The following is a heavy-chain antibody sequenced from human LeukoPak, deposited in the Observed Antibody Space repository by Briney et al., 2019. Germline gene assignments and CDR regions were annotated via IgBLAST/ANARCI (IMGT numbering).Heavy chain of an antibody. V-gene: IGHV3-74*01. Sequence: TGGSLRLSCAAPGFTFSSYWMHWVRQAPGKGLAWVSRINGDGSTTSYADSVKGRFTISRDNAKNTLYLQMNSLRAEDTAVYYCARDLDFWSGYYDYWGQGTLVTVSS. D-gene: IGHD3-3*01. J-gene: IGHJ4*02. CDR1: GFTFSSYW. CDR3: ARDLDFWSGYYDY. CDR2: INGDGSTT.